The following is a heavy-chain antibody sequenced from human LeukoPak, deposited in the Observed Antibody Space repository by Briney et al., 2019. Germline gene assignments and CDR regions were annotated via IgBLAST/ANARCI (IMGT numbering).Heavy chain of an antibody. Sequence: SETLSLTCTVSGGSISSYYWSWIRQPPGKGLEWIGYIYYSGSTNYNPSLKSRVTISVDTSKNQFSLKLSSVTAADTAVYYCARGGRAGIDAFDIWGQGTMVTVSS. J-gene: IGHJ3*02. CDR1: GGSISSYY. CDR2: IYYSGST. D-gene: IGHD3-16*01. V-gene: IGHV4-59*01. CDR3: ARGGRAGIDAFDI.